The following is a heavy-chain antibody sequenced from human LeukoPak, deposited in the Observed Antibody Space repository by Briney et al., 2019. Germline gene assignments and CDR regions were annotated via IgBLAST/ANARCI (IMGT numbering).Heavy chain of an antibody. D-gene: IGHD3-9*01. CDR1: GYTFTSYG. J-gene: IGHJ6*02. Sequence: ASVKVSCKASGYTFTSYGISWVRQAPGQGLEWMGWISAYNGNTNYAQKLQGRVTMTTDTSTSTAYMELRSLRSDDTAVYYCARDEGYYGILTGYYPPRSYYYYGMDVWGQGTTVTVSS. CDR3: ARDEGYYGILTGYYPPRSYYYYGMDV. V-gene: IGHV1-18*01. CDR2: ISAYNGNT.